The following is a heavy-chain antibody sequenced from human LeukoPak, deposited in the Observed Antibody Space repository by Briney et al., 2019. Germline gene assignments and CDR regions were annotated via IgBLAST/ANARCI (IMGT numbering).Heavy chain of an antibody. V-gene: IGHV1-18*01. Sequence: ASVNVSCKASGYTFTIYGISWVRQAPGQGFEWVGWISAYNGNTNYTQKLQGRVTMTTDTPTSTAYMELRSLRSDDTAVYYCARELRITMVRGVIIKGRSFDYWGQGTLVTVSS. D-gene: IGHD3-10*01. CDR2: ISAYNGNT. CDR3: ARELRITMVRGVIIKGRSFDY. J-gene: IGHJ4*02. CDR1: GYTFTIYG.